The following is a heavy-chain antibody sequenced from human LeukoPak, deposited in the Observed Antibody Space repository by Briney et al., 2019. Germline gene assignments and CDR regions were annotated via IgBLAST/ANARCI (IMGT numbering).Heavy chain of an antibody. CDR1: GFTVSSNY. D-gene: IGHD3-3*01. J-gene: IGHJ4*02. Sequence: PGGSLRLSCAASGFTVSSNYMSWVRQAPGKGLEWVSVIHSGGSTYYADSVKGRFTISRDNSKNTLYLQMNSLRAEDTAVYYCARDYDEYSFDYWGQGTLVTVSS. CDR3: ARDYDEYSFDY. CDR2: IHSGGST. V-gene: IGHV3-66*01.